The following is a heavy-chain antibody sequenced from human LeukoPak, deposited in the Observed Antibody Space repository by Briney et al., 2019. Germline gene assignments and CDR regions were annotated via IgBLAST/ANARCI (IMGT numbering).Heavy chain of an antibody. Sequence: GGSLRLSCAASGFTFSSYGMHWVRQAPGKGLEWVAVISYDGSNKYYADSVKGRFTISRDNSKNTLYLQMNSLRAEDTAVYYCANGGRSIAARIPFDYWGQGTLVTVSS. CDR1: GFTFSSYG. CDR3: ANGGRSIAARIPFDY. J-gene: IGHJ4*02. D-gene: IGHD6-6*01. V-gene: IGHV3-30*18. CDR2: ISYDGSNK.